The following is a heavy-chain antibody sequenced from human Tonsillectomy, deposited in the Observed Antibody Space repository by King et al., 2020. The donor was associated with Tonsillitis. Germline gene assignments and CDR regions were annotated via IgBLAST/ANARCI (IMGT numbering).Heavy chain of an antibody. V-gene: IGHV5-51*01. CDR1: GYSFTSYW. Sequence: AQLVQSGAEVKKPGESLKISCKGSGYSFTSYWIGWVRQMPGKGLEWMGIIYPVDSNTRFSPSFQGQVTISVDKSLSTAYLQWSSLKASDTAMYYCARVPYCFDSSGYLASWAFDIWGQGTIVTVSS. CDR2: IYPVDSNT. CDR3: ARVPYCFDSSGYLASWAFDI. D-gene: IGHD3-22*01. J-gene: IGHJ3*02.